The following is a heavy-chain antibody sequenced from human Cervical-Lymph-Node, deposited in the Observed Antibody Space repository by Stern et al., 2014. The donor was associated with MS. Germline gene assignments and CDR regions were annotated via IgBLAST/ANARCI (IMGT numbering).Heavy chain of an antibody. D-gene: IGHD2/OR15-2a*01. V-gene: IGHV3-30*04. CDR3: ARDREEYTFYYYYGMDV. J-gene: IGHJ6*02. Sequence: VQLVESGGGVVQPGRSLRLSCAASGFKFSAYAMFWVRQAPGTGLEWVALISDDGSNKYYSDCVKGRFTVSRDNSVNTLYLQMSSLRVDDTAVYYCARDREEYTFYYYYGMDVWGQGTTVTVSS. CDR1: GFKFSAYA. CDR2: ISDDGSNK.